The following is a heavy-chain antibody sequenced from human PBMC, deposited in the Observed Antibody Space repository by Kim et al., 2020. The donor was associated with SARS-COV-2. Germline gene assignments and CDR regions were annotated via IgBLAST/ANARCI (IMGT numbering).Heavy chain of an antibody. D-gene: IGHD3-22*01. Sequence: SETLSLTCAVYGGSFSGYYWSWIRQPPGKGLEWIGEINHSGSTNYNPPLKSRVTISVDTNKNQFSLKLSSVTAADTAVYYCARVPLYYYGSSGPGTFDYWGQGTLVTVSS. J-gene: IGHJ4*02. CDR1: GGSFSGYY. V-gene: IGHV4-34*01. CDR2: INHSGST. CDR3: ARVPLYYYGSSGPGTFDY.